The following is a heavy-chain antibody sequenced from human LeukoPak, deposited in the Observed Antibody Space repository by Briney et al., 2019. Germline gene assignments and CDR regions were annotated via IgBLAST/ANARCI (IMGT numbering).Heavy chain of an antibody. D-gene: IGHD4-23*01. Sequence: PGGSLRLSCAASGFTFSSYSMNWVRQAPGKGLEWVSSISSSSSYIYYADSVKGRFTISRDNAKNSLYLQMNSLRAEDTAVYYCARVPSGDGGNGYDYWGQGTLVTVSS. J-gene: IGHJ4*02. CDR3: ARVPSGDGGNGYDY. V-gene: IGHV3-21*01. CDR1: GFTFSSYS. CDR2: ISSSSSYI.